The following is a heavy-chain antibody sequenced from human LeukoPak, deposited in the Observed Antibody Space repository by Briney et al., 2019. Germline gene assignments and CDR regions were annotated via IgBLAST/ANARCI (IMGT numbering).Heavy chain of an antibody. CDR1: GFTLSCCG. CDR2: IKYDGSNK. V-gene: IGHV3-30*02. CDR3: AKLQTQTIAAAGRRWFDP. J-gene: IGHJ5*02. D-gene: IGHD6-13*01. Sequence: GGSLRLSCAASGFTLSCCGMHWVRQAPGKGLEWVAFIKYDGSNKYYADSVKGRFTISRDNSKNTLYLQMNSLRAEDTAVYYCAKLQTQTIAAAGRRWFDPWGQGTLVTVSS.